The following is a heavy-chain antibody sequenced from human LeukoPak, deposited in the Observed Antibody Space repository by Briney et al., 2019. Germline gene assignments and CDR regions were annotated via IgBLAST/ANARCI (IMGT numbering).Heavy chain of an antibody. CDR2: INHSGST. V-gene: IGHV4-34*01. CDR3: ARLLVRGVIILFHYYFDY. CDR1: GGSFSGYY. D-gene: IGHD3-10*01. J-gene: IGHJ4*02. Sequence: SETLSLTCAVYGGSFSGYYWSWIRQPPGKGLEWIGEINHSGSTNYNPSLKSRVTISVDTSKNQFSLKLSSVTAADTAVYYCARLLVRGVIILFHYYFDYWGQGTLVTVSS.